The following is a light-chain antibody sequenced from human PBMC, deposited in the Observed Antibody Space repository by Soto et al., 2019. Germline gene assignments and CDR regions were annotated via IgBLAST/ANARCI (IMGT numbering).Light chain of an antibody. CDR2: EVS. J-gene: IGLJ3*02. V-gene: IGLV2-14*01. Sequence: QSALTQPASVSGSPGQSITISCTGTSSDVGGYNYVSWYQQHPAKAPKLMIYEVSNRPSGVAHRFSGSKSGNTASLTISGLQAEEEADYCCFSYTTISTLVFGGGTKLTVL. CDR1: SSDVGGYNY. CDR3: FSYTTISTLV.